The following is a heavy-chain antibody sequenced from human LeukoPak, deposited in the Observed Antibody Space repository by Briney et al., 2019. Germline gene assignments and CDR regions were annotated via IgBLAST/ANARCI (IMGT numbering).Heavy chain of an antibody. V-gene: IGHV4-59*01. D-gene: IGHD3-10*01. Sequence: SETLSLTCTVSGGSISPYFWSWFRQPPGKGLEWIGYISYTGSTIYSPSLKSRVTISVDTSKNQFSLQLTSVTAADTAMYYCARDGYRGVTNFDPWGQGTLVTVSS. J-gene: IGHJ5*02. CDR2: ISYTGST. CDR1: GGSISPYF. CDR3: ARDGYRGVTNFDP.